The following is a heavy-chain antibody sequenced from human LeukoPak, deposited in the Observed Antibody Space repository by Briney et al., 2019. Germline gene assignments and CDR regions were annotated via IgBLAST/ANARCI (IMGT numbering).Heavy chain of an antibody. CDR1: GFTFSSYA. V-gene: IGHV3-30*04. Sequence: PGGSLRLSCAASGFTFSSYAMHWVRQAPGKGLEWVAVTSYDGSNKYYADSVKGRFTISRDNSKNTLYPQMNSLRAEDTAVYYCHNSYGSIVTSYYFDYWGQGTLVTVSS. J-gene: IGHJ4*02. CDR3: HNSYGSIVTSYYFDY. CDR2: TSYDGSNK. D-gene: IGHD5-18*01.